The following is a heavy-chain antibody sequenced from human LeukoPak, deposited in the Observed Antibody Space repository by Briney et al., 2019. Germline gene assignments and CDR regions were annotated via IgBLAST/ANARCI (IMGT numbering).Heavy chain of an antibody. CDR1: GFTFSDYY. D-gene: IGHD2-2*01. J-gene: IGHJ6*02. CDR2: ISSSGSTI. V-gene: IGHV3-11*01. Sequence: GGSLRLSCAASGFTFSDYYMSWIRQAPGKGLEWVSYISSSGSTIYYADSVKGRFTISRDNAKNSLYLQMNSLRAEDTAVYYCARDLCSSTSCSSPGPYYYYGMDVWGQGTTVTVSS. CDR3: ARDLCSSTSCSSPGPYYYYGMDV.